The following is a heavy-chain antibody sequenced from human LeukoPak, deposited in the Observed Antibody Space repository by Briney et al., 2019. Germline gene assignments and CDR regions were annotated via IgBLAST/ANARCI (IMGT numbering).Heavy chain of an antibody. CDR1: GFTFSSYR. D-gene: IGHD3-16*02. V-gene: IGHV3-7*01. CDR3: ARVNYVWGSYRYLLAFDI. Sequence: GGSLRLSCAASGFTFSSYRMSWVRQAPGEGLEWVANIKQDGSEKYYVDSVKGRFTISRDNAKNSLYLQMNSLRAEDTAVYYCARVNYVWGSYRYLLAFDIWGQGTMVTVSS. J-gene: IGHJ3*02. CDR2: IKQDGSEK.